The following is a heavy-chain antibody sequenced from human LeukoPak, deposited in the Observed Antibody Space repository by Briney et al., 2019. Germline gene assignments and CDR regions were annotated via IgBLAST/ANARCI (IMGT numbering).Heavy chain of an antibody. CDR3: ARHVEIAVAGPIDY. J-gene: IGHJ4*02. D-gene: IGHD6-19*01. Sequence: PSETLSLTCTVSGGSISSSRDYWGWIRQPQGKGLEWIGSIYHSGSTYYNPSLKSRVTISVDTSKNQFSLKLSSVTAADTAVYYCARHVEIAVAGPIDYWGQGTLVTVSS. CDR2: IYHSGST. V-gene: IGHV4-39*01. CDR1: GGSISSSRDY.